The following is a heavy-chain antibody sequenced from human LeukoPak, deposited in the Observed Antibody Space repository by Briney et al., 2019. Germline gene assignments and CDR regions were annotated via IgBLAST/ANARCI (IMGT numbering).Heavy chain of an antibody. Sequence: GGSLRLSCAASGFTVSSNFMTWVRQAPGKGLEWVSVIYSAGSTYYADSVKGRFTISRDNADNSLYLQMNSLGVEDTAVYYCARDRVTMIRGVRILDYYYYYMDVWGKGTTVTISS. CDR2: IYSAGST. D-gene: IGHD3-10*01. CDR3: ARDRVTMIRGVRILDYYYYYMDV. CDR1: GFTVSSNF. V-gene: IGHV3-53*01. J-gene: IGHJ6*03.